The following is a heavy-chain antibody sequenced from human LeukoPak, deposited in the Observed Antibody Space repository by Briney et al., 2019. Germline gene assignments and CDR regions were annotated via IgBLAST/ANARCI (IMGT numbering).Heavy chain of an antibody. J-gene: IGHJ4*02. D-gene: IGHD2-15*01. CDR1: GHNFINFY. CDR2: SNPSGNST. V-gene: IGHV1-46*01. CDR3: ARQGINRDFDY. Sequence: ASVKVSCKASGHNFINFYFHLVRQAPGQGLEWLRKSNPSGNSTPYAQNFQGRVTMTRDTSTSTVYMDLRSLRSEDTAVYFCARQGINRDFDYWGQGTLVTVSS.